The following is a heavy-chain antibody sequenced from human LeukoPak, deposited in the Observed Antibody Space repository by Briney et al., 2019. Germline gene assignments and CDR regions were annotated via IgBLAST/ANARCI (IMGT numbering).Heavy chain of an antibody. CDR2: MNPNSGNT. CDR1: GYTFTSYD. J-gene: IGHJ4*02. CDR3: ARASLSGYDPDFDY. D-gene: IGHD5-12*01. Sequence: GASVKVSCKASGYTFTSYDINWVRQATGQGLEWMGWMNPNSGNTGYAQKFQGRVTMTRNTSISTAYMELSSLRSEDTAVYYCARASLSGYDPDFDYWGQGTLVTVSS. V-gene: IGHV1-8*01.